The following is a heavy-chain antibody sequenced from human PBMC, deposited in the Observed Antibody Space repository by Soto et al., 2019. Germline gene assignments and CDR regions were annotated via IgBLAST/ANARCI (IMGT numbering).Heavy chain of an antibody. CDR1: GVSLSTSGVG. Sequence: PTQTRTLTCTLSGVSLSTSGVGVGWIRQPPGKALEWLALIYWDDDERYRASLESRLTITKDTSKNQVVLTMTNMDPVDTATYYCAHSPYTSASFDYWGQGTLVTVSS. V-gene: IGHV2-5*02. CDR2: IYWDDDE. D-gene: IGHD6-19*01. J-gene: IGHJ4*02. CDR3: AHSPYTSASFDY.